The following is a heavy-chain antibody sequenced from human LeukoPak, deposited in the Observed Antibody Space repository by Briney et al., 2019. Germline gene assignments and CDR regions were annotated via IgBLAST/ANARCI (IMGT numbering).Heavy chain of an antibody. J-gene: IGHJ4*02. D-gene: IGHD3-9*01. Sequence: GRSLRLSCAASGFPFSSYGMHWVRPAPGKGLEWVAVISYDGSNKYYADSVKGRFTISRDNSKNTLYLQMNSLRAEDTAVYYCAKDLYPVLRYFDWLSDYWGQGTLVTVSS. V-gene: IGHV3-30*18. CDR2: ISYDGSNK. CDR1: GFPFSSYG. CDR3: AKDLYPVLRYFDWLSDY.